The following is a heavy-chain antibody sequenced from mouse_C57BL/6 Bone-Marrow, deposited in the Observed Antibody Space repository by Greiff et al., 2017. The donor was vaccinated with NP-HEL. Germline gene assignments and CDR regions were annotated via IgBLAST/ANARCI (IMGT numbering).Heavy chain of an antibody. D-gene: IGHD1-1*01. CDR2: IDPSDSYT. CDR3: ARGIITTVVATDY. J-gene: IGHJ2*01. CDR1: GYTFTSYW. V-gene: IGHV1-59*01. Sequence: QVQLQQPGAELVRPGPSVKLSCKASGYTFTSYWMHWVKQRPGQGLEWIGVIDPSDSYTNYNQKFKGKATLTVDTSSSTAYMQLSSLTSEDSAVYYCARGIITTVVATDYWGQGTTLTVSS.